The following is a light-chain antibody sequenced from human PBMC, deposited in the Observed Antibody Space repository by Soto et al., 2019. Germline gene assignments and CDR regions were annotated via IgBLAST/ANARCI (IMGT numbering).Light chain of an antibody. J-gene: IGKJ1*01. V-gene: IGKV1-5*01. Sequence: DLQMTQSPSSLSPSVGDTVTITCRASQSIGNRLAWYQQKPGTAPKVLIYDASTLESGVPSRFSGSGSGTNFILTISSLQPDDSGTYYCQHYGGLWTFGLGTKV. CDR2: DAS. CDR1: QSIGNR. CDR3: QHYGGLWT.